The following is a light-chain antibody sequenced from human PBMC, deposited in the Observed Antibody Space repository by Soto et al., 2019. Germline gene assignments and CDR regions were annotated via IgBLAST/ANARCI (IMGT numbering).Light chain of an antibody. J-gene: IGKJ1*01. CDR3: QHYYSFPPT. CDR1: QVISSF. CDR2: AAS. V-gene: IGKV1D-8*01. Sequence: VIWMTQSPSLLSASTGDRVTISCRMSQVISSFLAWFQHNPGKAPDLLIYAASTLQTGVPSRFSGSGSGTDFTLTISCLQSEGFFTFYCQHYYSFPPTFGQGTRVEIK.